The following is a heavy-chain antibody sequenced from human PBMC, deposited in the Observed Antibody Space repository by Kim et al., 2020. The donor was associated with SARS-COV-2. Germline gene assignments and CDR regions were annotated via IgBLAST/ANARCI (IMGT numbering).Heavy chain of an antibody. CDR2: IYYSGST. Sequence: SETLSLTCTVSGGSISSSSYYWGWIRQPPGKGLEWIGSIYYSGSTYYNPSLKSRVTISVDTTKNQFSLKLSSVTAADTAVYYCARHVSGYSSGWRDYYYYYGIDVWGQGTTVTVSS. CDR3: ARHVSGYSSGWRDYYYYYGIDV. V-gene: IGHV4-39*01. D-gene: IGHD6-19*01. J-gene: IGHJ6*02. CDR1: GGSISSSSYY.